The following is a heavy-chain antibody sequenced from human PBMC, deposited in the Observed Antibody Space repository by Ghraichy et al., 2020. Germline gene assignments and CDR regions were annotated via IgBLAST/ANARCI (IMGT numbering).Heavy chain of an antibody. D-gene: IGHD5-18*01. J-gene: IGHJ6*02. CDR2: INHSGST. V-gene: IGHV4-34*01. Sequence: SQTLSLTCAVYGGSFSGYYWSWIRQPPGKGLEWIGEINHSGSTNYNPSLKSRVTISVDTSKNQFSLKLSSVTAADTAVYYWARTGGYSYGYSPAYYYGMDVWGQGTTVTVSS. CDR3: ARTGGYSYGYSPAYYYGMDV. CDR1: GGSFSGYY.